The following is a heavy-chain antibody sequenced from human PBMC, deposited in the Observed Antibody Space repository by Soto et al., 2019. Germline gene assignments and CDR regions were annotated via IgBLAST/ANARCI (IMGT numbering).Heavy chain of an antibody. CDR3: TRDPLIAVAAYDAFDI. Sequence: PGGSLRLSCAASGFTFSSYAMTWVRQAPGKGLEWVSSIDSRGGGIYYADSVQGRFTISRDNFKYTLDLQMNSLGAEDTAVYYCTRDPLIAVAAYDAFDIWGQGTSVTVSS. J-gene: IGHJ3*02. V-gene: IGHV3-23*01. D-gene: IGHD6-19*01. CDR2: IDSRGGGI. CDR1: GFTFSSYA.